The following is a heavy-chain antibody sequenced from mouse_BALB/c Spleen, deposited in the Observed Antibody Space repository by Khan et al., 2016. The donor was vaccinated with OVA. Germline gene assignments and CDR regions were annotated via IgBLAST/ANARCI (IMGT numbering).Heavy chain of an antibody. Sequence: EVKLVESGGGLVKSGGSLKLSCAASGFTFSTYAMSWVRQTPEKRLEWVATISTGDTYTYYPDSVKGRFTISRDNAKNTLYLQMSSLRSEDTAMYDCARPPITTVVATSYWFFDVWGAGTTVTVST. CDR2: ISTGDTYT. CDR3: ARPPITTVVATSYWFFDV. J-gene: IGHJ1*01. CDR1: GFTFSTYA. D-gene: IGHD1-1*01. V-gene: IGHV5-9-3*01.